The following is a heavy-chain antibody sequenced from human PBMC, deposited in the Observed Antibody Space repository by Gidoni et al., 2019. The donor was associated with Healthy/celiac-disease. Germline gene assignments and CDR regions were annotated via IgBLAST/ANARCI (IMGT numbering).Heavy chain of an antibody. J-gene: IGHJ3*02. D-gene: IGHD5-18*01. Sequence: QVQLGEAGGGGVQPGRSRGLPCADSRFTFSSYAMHWVRQAPGKGLEWVAIISYDESNKYYADSVKGRFTISRDNSKNTLYLQMNSLGAEDTAVYYCAREDPAMDAFDIWGQGTMVTVSS. CDR3: AREDPAMDAFDI. CDR1: RFTFSSYA. V-gene: IGHV3-30-3*01. CDR2: ISYDESNK.